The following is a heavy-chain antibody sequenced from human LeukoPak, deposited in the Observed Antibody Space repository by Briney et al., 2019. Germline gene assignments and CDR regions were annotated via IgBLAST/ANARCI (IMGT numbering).Heavy chain of an antibody. V-gene: IGHV3-66*01. Sequence: GGSLRLSCAASGFTVRSNYMTWVRQAPGKGLEWVSVLYSGGDTDYSDSVKGTFTIPKDNSKNTLFLQMNSLRAEDTAVYFCARDRRSWHSAYYVMDVWGQGTTVTVSS. CDR2: LYSGGDT. CDR1: GFTVRSNY. D-gene: IGHD3-22*01. CDR3: ARDRRSWHSAYYVMDV. J-gene: IGHJ6*02.